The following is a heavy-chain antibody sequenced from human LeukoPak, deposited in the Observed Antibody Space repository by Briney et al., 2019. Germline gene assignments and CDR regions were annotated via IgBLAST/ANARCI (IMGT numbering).Heavy chain of an antibody. Sequence: GASVKVSCKASGYTFTSYDINWVRQATGQGLEWMGWISAYNGNTNYAQKLQGRVTMTTDTSTSTAYMELRNLRSDDTAVYYCARDADRPYYDFWSGYYSSFDYWGQGTLVTVSS. CDR1: GYTFTSYD. D-gene: IGHD3-3*01. V-gene: IGHV1-18*01. CDR3: ARDADRPYYDFWSGYYSSFDY. CDR2: ISAYNGNT. J-gene: IGHJ4*02.